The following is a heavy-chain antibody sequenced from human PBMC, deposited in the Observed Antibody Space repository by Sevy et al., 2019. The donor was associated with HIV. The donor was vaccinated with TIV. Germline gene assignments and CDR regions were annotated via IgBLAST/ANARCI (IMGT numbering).Heavy chain of an antibody. CDR1: GGSINSDP. Sequence: SETPSLTCTVSGGSINSDPWNWIRQPPGKGLEWIGYVYYTGGTNYNPSLKNRVTISVDRTKNQFSLKLTSVTAADTAVYYCARRNDFDIWGQGTMVTVSS. CDR2: VYYTGGT. V-gene: IGHV4-59*08. J-gene: IGHJ3*02. CDR3: ARRNDFDI.